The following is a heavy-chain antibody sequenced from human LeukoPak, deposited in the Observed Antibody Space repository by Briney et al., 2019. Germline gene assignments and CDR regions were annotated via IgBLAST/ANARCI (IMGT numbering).Heavy chain of an antibody. V-gene: IGHV3-48*03. Sequence: QAGGSLRLSCAASGFTFSSYEMNWVRQAPGKGLEWVSYISSSGSTIYYADSVKGRFTISRDNSKNTLYLQMNSLRADDTAVYHCAKGHSSSWSIFDYWGQGTLVTVSS. CDR2: ISSSGSTI. CDR1: GFTFSSYE. CDR3: AKGHSSSWSIFDY. J-gene: IGHJ4*02. D-gene: IGHD6-13*01.